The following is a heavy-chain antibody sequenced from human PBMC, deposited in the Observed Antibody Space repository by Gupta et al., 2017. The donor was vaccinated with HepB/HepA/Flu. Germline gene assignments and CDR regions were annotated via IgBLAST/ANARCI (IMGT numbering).Heavy chain of an antibody. CDR1: GGSISSRC. CDR3: ARSYTSTSSLDS. J-gene: IGHJ4*02. D-gene: IGHD6-13*01. V-gene: IGHV4-59*11. CDR2: VYNSGST. Sequence: QVQLQASGPGLVKPSETLSLTCTVSGGSISSRCWAWIRQPPGKALEWIGFVYNSGSTNYNPSLKSRVTISLDTSKNQFSLNLNSVTAADTAVYYCARSYTSTSSLDSWGQGTLVSVSS.